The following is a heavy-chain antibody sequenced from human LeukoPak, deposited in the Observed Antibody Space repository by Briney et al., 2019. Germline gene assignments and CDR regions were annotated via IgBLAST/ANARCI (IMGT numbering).Heavy chain of an antibody. CDR2: IYHSGST. D-gene: IGHD3-9*01. J-gene: IGHJ4*02. V-gene: IGHV4-4*02. CDR3: ARVERYDILTGSGL. Sequence: SGTLSLTCAVSGGSISSSNWWSWVRQPPGKGLEWIGEIYHSGSTNYNSSLKSRVTISVDKSKNQFSLKLSSVTAADTAVYYCARVERYDILTGSGLWGQGTLVTVSS. CDR1: GGSISSSNW.